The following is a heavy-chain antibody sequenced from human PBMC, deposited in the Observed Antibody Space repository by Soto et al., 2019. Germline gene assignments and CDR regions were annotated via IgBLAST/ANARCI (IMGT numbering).Heavy chain of an antibody. CDR3: ARNGDI. D-gene: IGHD7-27*01. Sequence: QLQESGPGLVKPSETLSLTCSVSGFSISFGNYHWTWMRQPPGKGLELIGYIYKTGSTQYNPSLKSRVSISVDVSKDQFSLNLSSVTAADTAVYYCARNGDIWGQGTLVTVSS. J-gene: IGHJ1*01. V-gene: IGHV4-61*01. CDR2: IYKTGST. CDR1: GFSISFGNYH.